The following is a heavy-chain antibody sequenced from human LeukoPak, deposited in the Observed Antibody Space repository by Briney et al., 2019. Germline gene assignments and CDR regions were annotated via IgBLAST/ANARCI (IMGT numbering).Heavy chain of an antibody. Sequence: GGSLRLSCAASGFTFSSYSMNWVRQAPGKGLEWVSYISSNSSTIYYADSVKGRFTISRDTSKNILYLQMNSLRAEDTAVYYCAKARYCSGTTCYAYYFDYWGQGTLVTVSS. D-gene: IGHD2-2*01. CDR2: ISSNSSTI. CDR3: AKARYCSGTTCYAYYFDY. J-gene: IGHJ4*02. CDR1: GFTFSSYS. V-gene: IGHV3-48*01.